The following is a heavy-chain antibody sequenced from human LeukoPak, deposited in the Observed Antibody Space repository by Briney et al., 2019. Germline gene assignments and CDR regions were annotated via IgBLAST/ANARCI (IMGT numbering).Heavy chain of an antibody. CDR2: NYWDDDE. J-gene: IGHJ4*02. CDR3: AHTRAVTGIGYFDY. Sequence: SGPTLLNPTQTLTLTCTFSGFSFSTHGDAVGLIRQPPGNALEWLALNYWDDDERYSPSLRSRVTLTKDTSNSQVIFRMNNMDPVDTATYFCAHTRAVTGIGYFDYWGQGALVTVSS. V-gene: IGHV2-5*02. CDR1: GFSFSTHGDA. D-gene: IGHD2-21*02.